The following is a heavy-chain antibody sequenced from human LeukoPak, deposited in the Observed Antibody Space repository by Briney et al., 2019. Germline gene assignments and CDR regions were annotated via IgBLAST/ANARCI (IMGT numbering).Heavy chain of an antibody. CDR1: GGTFSSYA. Sequence: ASVTVSFTASGGTFSSYAISWVRQAPGQGLEWMGGIIPIFGTANYAQKFQGRVTITADESTSTAYMELSSLRSEDTAVYYCARIIGVSSSWYSEASYYFDYWGQGTLVTVSS. D-gene: IGHD6-13*01. CDR2: IIPIFGTA. J-gene: IGHJ4*02. CDR3: ARIIGVSSSWYSEASYYFDY. V-gene: IGHV1-69*13.